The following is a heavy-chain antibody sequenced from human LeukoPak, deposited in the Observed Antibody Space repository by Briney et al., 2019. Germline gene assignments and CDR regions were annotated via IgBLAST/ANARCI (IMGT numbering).Heavy chain of an antibody. CDR2: IISRSSNL. V-gene: IGHV3-21*01. CDR3: ARALYYDILTNYQTHTYYFDY. CDR1: GFTFSDYA. J-gene: IGHJ4*02. D-gene: IGHD3-9*01. Sequence: GGSLRLSCTASGFTFSDYAMTWVRQAPGKGLEWVSSIISRSSNLYYADSMKGRFTVSRDNAKNSLYLQMNSLRAEDTAVYYCARALYYDILTNYQTHTYYFDYWGQGTLLTVSS.